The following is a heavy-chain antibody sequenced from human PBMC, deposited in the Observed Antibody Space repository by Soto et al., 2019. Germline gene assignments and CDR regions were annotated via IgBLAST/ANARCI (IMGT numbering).Heavy chain of an antibody. CDR3: AKGRTYSGSYYTFDY. V-gene: IGHV3-23*01. Sequence: GGSLRLSCAASGFTFSSYAMSWVRQAPGKGLEWVSAISGSGGSTYYADSVKGRFTISRDNSKNTLYLQMNSLRAEDTAVYYCAKGRTYSGSYYTFDYWGQGTLVTVSS. J-gene: IGHJ4*02. D-gene: IGHD1-26*01. CDR2: ISGSGGST. CDR1: GFTFSSYA.